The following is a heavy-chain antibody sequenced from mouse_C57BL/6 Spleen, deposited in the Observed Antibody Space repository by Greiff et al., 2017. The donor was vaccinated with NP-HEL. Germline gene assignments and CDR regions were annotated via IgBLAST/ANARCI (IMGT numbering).Heavy chain of an antibody. D-gene: IGHD1-1*01. Sequence: EVQLVESGGGLVKPGGSLKLSCAASGFTFSSYAMSWVRQTPEKRLEWVATISDGGSYTYYPDNVKGRFTISRDNAKNNLYLQMSHLKSEDTAMYYCARDLGTTVVSYAMDYWGQGTSVTVSS. J-gene: IGHJ4*01. V-gene: IGHV5-4*01. CDR2: ISDGGSYT. CDR1: GFTFSSYA. CDR3: ARDLGTTVVSYAMDY.